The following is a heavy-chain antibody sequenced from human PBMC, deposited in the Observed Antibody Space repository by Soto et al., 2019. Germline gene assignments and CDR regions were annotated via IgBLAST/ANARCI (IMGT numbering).Heavy chain of an antibody. V-gene: IGHV3-21*01. Sequence: DVQLLESGGGLVKPGGSLRVSCAASGFIFNTYYMQWVRQARGKGLEWVSSISGTGTYIYYADSLKGRFTISSDNAKNSLHLQMHSLIAQDTAVYYCARLNPPVELPTVPGSWGQGTLVTVSS. CDR2: ISGTGTYI. CDR3: ARLNPPVELPTVPGS. CDR1: GFIFNTYY. D-gene: IGHD1-1*01. J-gene: IGHJ5*02.